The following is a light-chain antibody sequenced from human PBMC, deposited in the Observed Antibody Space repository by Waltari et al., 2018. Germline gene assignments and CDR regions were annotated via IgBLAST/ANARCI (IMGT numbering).Light chain of an antibody. J-gene: IGLJ2*01. CDR3: SSYTSSNTLV. CDR2: DVT. Sequence: QSALTQPASVSGSPGQSITVSCPGRSSDAGGYNYVPWYPQHPGKAPKLILYDVTNRPSGVSSRFSGSKSGNTASLAISGLQAEDEADYYCSSYTSSNTLVFGGGTKLTVL. CDR1: SSDAGGYNY. V-gene: IGLV2-14*03.